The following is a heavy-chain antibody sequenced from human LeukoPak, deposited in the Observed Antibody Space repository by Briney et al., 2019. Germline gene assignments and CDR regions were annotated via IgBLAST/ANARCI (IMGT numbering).Heavy chain of an antibody. Sequence: ASVKVSCKASGYTFTGYYMHWVRQATGQGLEWMGWMNPNSGNTGYAQKFQGRVTMTRNTSISTAYMELSSLRSEDTAVYYCARSLVPAAADEFDYWGQGTLVTVSS. V-gene: IGHV1-8*02. J-gene: IGHJ4*02. CDR1: GYTFTGYY. D-gene: IGHD2-2*01. CDR3: ARSLVPAAADEFDY. CDR2: MNPNSGNT.